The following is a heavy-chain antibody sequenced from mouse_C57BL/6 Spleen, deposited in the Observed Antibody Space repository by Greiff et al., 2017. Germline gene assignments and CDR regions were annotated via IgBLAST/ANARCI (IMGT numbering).Heavy chain of an antibody. CDR2: IDPSDSET. Sequence: QVQLQQPGAELVRPGSSVKLSCKASGYTFTSYWMHWVKQRPIQGLEWIGNIDPSDSETHYNQKFKDKATLTVDKSSSTAYMQLSSLTSEDSAVYSCARNFRTDYYAMDYWGQGTSVTVSS. V-gene: IGHV1-52*01. CDR3: ARNFRTDYYAMDY. J-gene: IGHJ4*01. CDR1: GYTFTSYW.